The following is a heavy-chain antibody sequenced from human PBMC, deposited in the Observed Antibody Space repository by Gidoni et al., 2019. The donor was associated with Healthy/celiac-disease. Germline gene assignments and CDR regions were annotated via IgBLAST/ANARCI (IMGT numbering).Heavy chain of an antibody. CDR1: DFTFSRCA. D-gene: IGHD6-19*01. V-gene: IGHV3-30-3*01. CDR3: TRGIAVAGTEAYWYFDL. CDR2: ISYDGSNK. Sequence: QVQLVESGGGVVQPGRSLRPSCAASDFTFSRCALDWVRPAPGKGLEWVAVISYDGSNKYYADSVKGRFTISRDNSKNTLYLQMNSLRAEDTAVYYCTRGIAVAGTEAYWYFDLWGRGTLVTVSS. J-gene: IGHJ2*01.